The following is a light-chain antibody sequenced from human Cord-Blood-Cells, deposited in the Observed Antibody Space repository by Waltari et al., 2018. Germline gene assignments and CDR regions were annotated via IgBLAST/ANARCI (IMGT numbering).Light chain of an antibody. J-gene: IGKJ2*01. CDR1: QSVSSY. CDR3: QQRSNWPPYT. V-gene: IGKV3-11*01. CDR2: DAS. Sequence: EIVLTQSPATLSLSPGERAPLSCRASQSVSSYLAWYQQKPGQAPRLLIYDASNRATGIPARFSGSGYGTDFTLTISSLEPEDFAVYYCQQRSNWPPYTFGQGTKLEIK.